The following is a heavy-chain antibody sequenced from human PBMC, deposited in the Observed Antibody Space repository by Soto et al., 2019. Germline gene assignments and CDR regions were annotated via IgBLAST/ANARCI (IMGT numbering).Heavy chain of an antibody. V-gene: IGHV3-23*01. CDR2: LSGSGSNT. CDR3: VKVTNYDFWIGNSRAFDI. CDR1: GFTFSSYA. J-gene: IGHJ3*02. D-gene: IGHD3-3*01. Sequence: EVQLLESGGGLVQPGGSLRLSCAASGFTFSSYAMSWVRQAPGKGLEWVSALSGSGSNTYYADSVKGRFTISRDNSKNTLYLQMNSLRAEDTAVYYCVKVTNYDFWIGNSRAFDIWGQGTMVTVSS.